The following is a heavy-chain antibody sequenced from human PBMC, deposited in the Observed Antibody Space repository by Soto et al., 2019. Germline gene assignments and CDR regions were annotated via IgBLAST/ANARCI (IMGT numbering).Heavy chain of an antibody. CDR1: GFTFSSYA. Sequence: EVQLLESGGGLVQPGGSLRLSCAASGFTFSSYAMRWVRQAPGKGLEWVSAISGSGGSTYYADSVKGRFTISRDNSKNTLYLQMNSLIADDTAVYYCARRGSGSYYDYWGQGTLVTVSS. CDR2: ISGSGGST. J-gene: IGHJ4*02. D-gene: IGHD1-26*01. V-gene: IGHV3-23*01. CDR3: ARRGSGSYYDY.